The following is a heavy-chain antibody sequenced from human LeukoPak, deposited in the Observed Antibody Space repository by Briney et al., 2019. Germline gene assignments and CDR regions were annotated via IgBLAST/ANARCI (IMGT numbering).Heavy chain of an antibody. J-gene: IGHJ6*04. V-gene: IGHV3-15*01. CDR3: TTRYCSSTGCSEVMDV. CDR2: IKSKTDGGTT. CDR1: GFTFSNAW. Sequence: GGSLRLSCAASGFTFSNAWMSWVRQAPGKGLEWVGRIKSKTDGGTTDYAAPVKGRFTISRDDSKNTLYLQMNSLKTEDTAVYYCTTRYCSSTGCSEVMDVWGKGTTVTVSS. D-gene: IGHD2-2*01.